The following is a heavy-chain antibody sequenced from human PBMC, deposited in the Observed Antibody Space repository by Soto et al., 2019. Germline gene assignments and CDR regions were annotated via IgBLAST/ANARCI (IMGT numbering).Heavy chain of an antibody. V-gene: IGHV1-69*06. Sequence: QVQLVQSGAEVKKPGSSVKISCKASGGTFSSNTINWVRQAAGQGLEWMGGIIPIFGTANYAQKIQGRVTITAEKSTNTEYMELSSLTSEYTAVYYCASKAACGGDCYAFDSWGQGTLVTVSS. D-gene: IGHD2-21*02. CDR2: IIPIFGTA. CDR3: ASKAACGGDCYAFDS. J-gene: IGHJ4*02. CDR1: GGTFSSNT.